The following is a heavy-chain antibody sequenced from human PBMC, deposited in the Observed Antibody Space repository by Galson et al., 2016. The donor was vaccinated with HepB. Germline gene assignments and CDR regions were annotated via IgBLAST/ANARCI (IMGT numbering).Heavy chain of an antibody. CDR2: ISSSRSYT. V-gene: IGHV3-11*05. Sequence: SLRLSCAASGFTFSDYYMSWIRQAPGKGLEWVSYISSSRSYTKYADSVKGRFTISRDNAKNSLYLQMNSLRAEDTAVYYCARVGSSRGSPNGFDIWGQETMVTVSS. CDR3: ARVGSSRGSPNGFDI. J-gene: IGHJ3*02. CDR1: GFTFSDYY. D-gene: IGHD2/OR15-2a*01.